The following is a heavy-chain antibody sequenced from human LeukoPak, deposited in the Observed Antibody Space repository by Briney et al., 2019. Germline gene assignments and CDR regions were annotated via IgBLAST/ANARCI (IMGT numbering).Heavy chain of an antibody. CDR3: ARGSYCSGGSCNHIDY. J-gene: IGHJ4*02. CDR1: GYTFTSYY. Sequence: RASVKVSCKASGYTFTSYYMHWVRQAPGRGLEWMGLINPSGGSTSYAQKFQGRVTMTRDTSTSTVYMELCSLRSEDTAVYYCARGSYCSGGSCNHIDYWGQGTLVTVSS. V-gene: IGHV1-46*01. D-gene: IGHD2-15*01. CDR2: INPSGGST.